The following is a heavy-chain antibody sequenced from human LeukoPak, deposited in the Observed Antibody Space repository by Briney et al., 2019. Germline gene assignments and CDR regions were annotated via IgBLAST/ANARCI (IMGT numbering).Heavy chain of an antibody. CDR3: AGVDTAMVIDY. Sequence: GASVKLSCTASGGTFSSYAIRWVRQAPGQGLEWMGRILPIRGKANYAQKFQGRVTITADKSTSTAYMELSSLRSEDTAVYYCAGVDTAMVIDYWGQGTLVTVSS. D-gene: IGHD5-18*01. CDR2: ILPIRGKA. V-gene: IGHV1-69*04. CDR1: GGTFSSYA. J-gene: IGHJ4*02.